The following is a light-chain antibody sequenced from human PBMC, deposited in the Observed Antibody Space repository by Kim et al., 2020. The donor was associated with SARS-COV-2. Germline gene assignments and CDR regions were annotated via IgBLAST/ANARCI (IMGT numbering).Light chain of an antibody. CDR2: SNN. J-gene: IGLJ3*02. V-gene: IGLV1-47*02. CDR1: SSNIGSNY. CDR3: AAWDDSLSGSWV. Sequence: RVTISCSGSSSNIGSNYVYWYQQLPGTAPKLLIYSNNQRPSGVPDRFSGSKSGTSASLAISGLRSEDEADYYCAAWDDSLSGSWVFGGGTKLTVL.